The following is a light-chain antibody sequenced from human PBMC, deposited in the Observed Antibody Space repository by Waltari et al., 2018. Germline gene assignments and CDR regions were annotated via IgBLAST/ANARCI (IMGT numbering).Light chain of an antibody. V-gene: IGKV3-20*01. CDR1: QSVTRNY. Sequence: EIVLTQSPGTLSLSPGERATLSCRASQSVTRNYLAWYQQKPGQAPRPRIFVASSRATGIPDRFSGSGSGTDFTFTISRLEPEDFAVYYCQQYDYSALFTFGPGTKVDIK. J-gene: IGKJ3*01. CDR3: QQYDYSALFT. CDR2: VAS.